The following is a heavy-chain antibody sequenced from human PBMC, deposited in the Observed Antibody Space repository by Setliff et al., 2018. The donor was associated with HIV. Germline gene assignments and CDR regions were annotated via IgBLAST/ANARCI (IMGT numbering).Heavy chain of an antibody. CDR3: ARGSSDGSGSYHISRIDY. J-gene: IGHJ4*02. CDR2: ISSSGSTI. Sequence: PGGSLRLSFTASGLTFNNAWMSWVRQAPGKGLEWVSYISSSGSTIYYADSVKGRFTISRDNAKNSLYLQMNSLRAEDTAVYYCARGSSDGSGSYHISRIDYWGQGTLVTVSS. V-gene: IGHV3-11*01. CDR1: GLTFNNAW. D-gene: IGHD3-10*01.